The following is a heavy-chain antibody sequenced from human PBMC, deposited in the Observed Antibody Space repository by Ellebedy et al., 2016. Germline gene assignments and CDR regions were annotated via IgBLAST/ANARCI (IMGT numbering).Heavy chain of an antibody. Sequence: ASVKVSCKASGDTLTTYYMHWVRQAPGQGLEWMGIINPSGGSTYYAQKLQGRVTMTRNKSTTTVYMELSSLRSEDTAVYYCARDGIRFLEWVIKYGMDVWGLGTTVTVSS. CDR2: INPSGGST. CDR1: GDTLTTYY. V-gene: IGHV1-46*04. D-gene: IGHD3-3*01. J-gene: IGHJ6*02. CDR3: ARDGIRFLEWVIKYGMDV.